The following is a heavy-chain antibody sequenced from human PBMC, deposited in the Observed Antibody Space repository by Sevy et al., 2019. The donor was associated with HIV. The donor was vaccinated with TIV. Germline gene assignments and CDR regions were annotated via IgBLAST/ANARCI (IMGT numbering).Heavy chain of an antibody. J-gene: IGHJ6*02. CDR1: GYSFTGYY. CDR2: INPISGAT. D-gene: IGHD3-3*01. CDR3: VRAPTDFWTGGMDV. V-gene: IGHV1-2*06. Sequence: ASVKVSCKASGYSFTGYYMHWVRQAPGQGLEWMGRINPISGATDDSQKFQGRVTMTRDTSISTAYMEVSRLRSDDTAVYYGVRAPTDFWTGGMDVWGQGTTVTVSS.